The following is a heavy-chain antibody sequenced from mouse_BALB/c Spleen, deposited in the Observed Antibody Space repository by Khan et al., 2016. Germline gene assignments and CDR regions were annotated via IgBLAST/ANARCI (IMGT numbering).Heavy chain of an antibody. CDR3: ARRGSQFAY. J-gene: IGHJ3*01. V-gene: IGHV3-2*02. CDR2: ISYSGST. CDR1: GYSITSDYA. Sequence: EVQLQESGPGLVKPSQSLSLTCTVTGYSITSDYAWNWIRQFPGNKLEWMGYISYSGSTSYNPSLKSRISITRDTSKNKFFLQLNSVTTEDTATXYCARRGSQFAYWGQGTLVTVSA.